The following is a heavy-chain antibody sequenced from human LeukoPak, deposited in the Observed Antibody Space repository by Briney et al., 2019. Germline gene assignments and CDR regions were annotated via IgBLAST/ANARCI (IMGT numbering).Heavy chain of an antibody. D-gene: IGHD5-24*01. CDR3: ARLRRDGYNYRPHYYYYGMDV. CDR1: GGTFSSYA. V-gene: IGHV1-69*04. CDR2: IIPILGIA. Sequence: GASVKVSCKASGGTFSSYAISWVRQPPGQGLEWMGRIIPILGIANYAQKFQGRVTITADKSTSTAYMELSSLRSEDTAVYYCARLRRDGYNYRPHYYYYGMDVWGQGTTVTVSS. J-gene: IGHJ6*02.